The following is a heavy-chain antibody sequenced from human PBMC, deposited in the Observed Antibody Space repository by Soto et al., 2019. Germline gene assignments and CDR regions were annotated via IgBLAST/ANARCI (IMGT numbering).Heavy chain of an antibody. D-gene: IGHD3-3*01. CDR1: GYTFTSYG. CDR2: ISAYNGNT. CDR3: ARDITIFGVVITGLDP. V-gene: IGHV1-18*01. J-gene: IGHJ5*02. Sequence: GASVKVSCKASGYTFTSYGISWVRQAPGQGLEWMGWISAYNGNTNYAQKLQGRVTMTTDTSTSTAYMELRSLRSDDTAVYYCARDITIFGVVITGLDPWGQGTLVTAPQ.